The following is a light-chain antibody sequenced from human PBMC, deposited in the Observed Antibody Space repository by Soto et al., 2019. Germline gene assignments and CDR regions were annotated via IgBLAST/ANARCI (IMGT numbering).Light chain of an antibody. CDR2: EVR. Sequence: QSLLTQPASVSGSPGQSITISCTGTSGDVGGYNFVSWYQQQPGKAPKLMIYEVRTRPSGVSNRFSGSKSGNTASLTISGLQAEDEADYYCSSYTSSSTHYVFGTGTKVTVL. CDR3: SSYTSSSTHYV. J-gene: IGLJ1*01. V-gene: IGLV2-14*01. CDR1: SGDVGGYNF.